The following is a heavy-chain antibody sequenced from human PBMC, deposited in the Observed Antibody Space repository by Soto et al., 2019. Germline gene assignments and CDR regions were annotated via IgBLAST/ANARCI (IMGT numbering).Heavy chain of an antibody. D-gene: IGHD5-12*01. CDR2: ISGSGGIT. CDR1: GFTFSSYA. Sequence: GGSLRRSCAASGFTFSSYAMSWVRQAPGKGLEWFSAISGSGGITYYADSVKGRFTISRDNSKNTLYMQMNSLRAEDTAVYYCAKSSGYDLYYCYGMEVWGQGTPVTLSS. V-gene: IGHV3-23*01. CDR3: AKSSGYDLYYCYGMEV. J-gene: IGHJ6*01.